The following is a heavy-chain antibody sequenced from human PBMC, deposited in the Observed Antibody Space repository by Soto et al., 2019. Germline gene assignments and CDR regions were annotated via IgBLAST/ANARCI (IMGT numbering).Heavy chain of an antibody. CDR3: ARSRSKYQLPPAYAY. Sequence: SETLSLTCAVYGGSFSGYYWSWIRQPPGKGLEWIGEINHSGSTNYNPSLKSRVTISVDTSKNQFSLKLSSVTAADTAVYYCARSRSKYQLPPAYAYWGQGTLVTVSS. D-gene: IGHD2-2*01. CDR2: INHSGST. V-gene: IGHV4-34*01. J-gene: IGHJ4*02. CDR1: GGSFSGYY.